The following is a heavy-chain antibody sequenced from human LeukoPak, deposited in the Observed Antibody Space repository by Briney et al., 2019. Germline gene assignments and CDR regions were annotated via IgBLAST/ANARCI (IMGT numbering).Heavy chain of an antibody. CDR2: IYYSGST. V-gene: IGHV4-39*01. CDR1: GGSISSSSSY. CDR3: ARLSSSGWYLFDY. Sequence: QLQLQESGPGLVKPSETLSLTCTVSGGSISSSSSYWGWIRQPPGKGLEWIGGIYYSGSTYYNPSLKGRVTISVDTSKNQFSLKLSSVTAADTAVYYCARLSSSGWYLFDYWGQGTLVTVSS. D-gene: IGHD6-19*01. J-gene: IGHJ4*02.